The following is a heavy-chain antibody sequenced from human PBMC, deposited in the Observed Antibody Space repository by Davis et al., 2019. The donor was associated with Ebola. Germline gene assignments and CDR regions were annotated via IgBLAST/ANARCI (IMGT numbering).Heavy chain of an antibody. J-gene: IGHJ4*02. V-gene: IGHV5-51*01. CDR1: GYSFTSYW. D-gene: IGHD3-3*01. CDR2: SYPADSDT. CDR3: TRPYWSGGDDGGDY. Sequence: GESLKISCKGSGYSFTSYWIGWVRQMPGKGLEWMGISYPADSDTRYSPSFQGQVTISADKSTNTAYLHWSSLQVSDSAMYYCTRPYWSGGDDGGDYWGRGTLITVSS.